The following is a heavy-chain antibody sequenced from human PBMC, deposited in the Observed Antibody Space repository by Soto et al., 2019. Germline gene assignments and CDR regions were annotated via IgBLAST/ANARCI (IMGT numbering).Heavy chain of an antibody. D-gene: IGHD3-16*02. CDR3: AREAYDYVWGSYRPIDY. V-gene: IGHV4-4*07. Sequence: PSETLSLTCTVSGGSISSYYWSWIRQPAGKGLEWIGRIYTSGSTNYNPSLKSRVTMSVDTSKNQFSLKLSSVTAADTAVYYCAREAYDYVWGSYRPIDYWGQGTLVTVSS. CDR1: GGSISSYY. CDR2: IYTSGST. J-gene: IGHJ4*02.